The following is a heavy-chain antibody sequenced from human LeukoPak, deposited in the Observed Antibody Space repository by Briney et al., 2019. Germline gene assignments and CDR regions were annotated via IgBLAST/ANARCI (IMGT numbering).Heavy chain of an antibody. V-gene: IGHV3-23*01. CDR2: ISGSGGST. CDR3: AKDISGYYYDSSGYDY. J-gene: IGHJ4*02. Sequence: GGSLRLSCAASGFTFSSYAMSWVRQAPGKGLEWVSAISGSGGSTYYADSVKGRFTISRDNSKNTLYLQMNSLRAEDTAVYYCAKDISGYYYDSSGYDYWGQGTLVTVSS. CDR1: GFTFSSYA. D-gene: IGHD3-22*01.